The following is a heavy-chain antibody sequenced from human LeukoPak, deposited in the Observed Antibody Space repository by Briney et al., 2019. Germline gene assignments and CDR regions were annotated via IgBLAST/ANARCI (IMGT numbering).Heavy chain of an antibody. D-gene: IGHD3-16*01. CDR2: IYYSGST. V-gene: IGHV4-30-4*08. CDR1: GGSISSGDYY. Sequence: PSETLSLTCTVSGGSISSGDYYWSWIRQPPGKGLEWIGYIYYSGSTYYNPSLKSRVTISVDTSKNQFSLKLSSVTAADTAVYYCARAPSPFYAFDIWGQGTMVTVTS. CDR3: ARAPSPFYAFDI. J-gene: IGHJ3*02.